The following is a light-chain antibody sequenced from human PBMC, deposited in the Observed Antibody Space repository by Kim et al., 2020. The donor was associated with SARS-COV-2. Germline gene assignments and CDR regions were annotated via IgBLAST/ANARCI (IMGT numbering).Light chain of an antibody. V-gene: IGKV3-11*01. CDR3: QQRYNWPLT. CDR2: ETS. J-gene: IGKJ4*01. Sequence: EIVLTQSPATLSLSPGERATLSCRASQSVGNSLAWFQQKPGQAPRLLILETSNRATGIPARFSGSGSGTAFTLTISSLEPEDFAVYYCQQRYNWPLTFGGGTKVDIK. CDR1: QSVGNS.